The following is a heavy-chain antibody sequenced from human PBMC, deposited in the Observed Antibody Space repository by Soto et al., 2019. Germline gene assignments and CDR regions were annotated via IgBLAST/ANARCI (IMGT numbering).Heavy chain of an antibody. CDR2: INQSGTT. V-gene: IGHV4-34*01. CDR1: GGSFREYY. J-gene: IGHJ6*02. CDR3: ARDIITVIGGEIYYYFGMDV. D-gene: IGHD3-16*01. Sequence: SETLSLTCAVHGGSFREYYWSWIRQPPGKGLGWIGEINQSGTTHYNPSLKKRVNISIDTSKNQFSLNLTSVTAADTATYFCARDIITVIGGEIYYYFGMDVWGQGTTVTVSS.